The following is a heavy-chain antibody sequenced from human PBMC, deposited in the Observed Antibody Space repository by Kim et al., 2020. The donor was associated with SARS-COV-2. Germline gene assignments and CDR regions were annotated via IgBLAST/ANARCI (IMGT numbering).Heavy chain of an antibody. Sequence: GGSLRLSCAASGFTFSSYNMNWVRQAPGKGLEWVSSISSSSSYIYYADSVKGRFTISRDNAKNSLYLQMNSLRAEDTAVYYCAKTLWFGEGGFDYWGQGTLVTVSS. CDR1: GFTFSSYN. D-gene: IGHD3-10*01. V-gene: IGHV3-21*01. J-gene: IGHJ4*02. CDR2: ISSSSSYI. CDR3: AKTLWFGEGGFDY.